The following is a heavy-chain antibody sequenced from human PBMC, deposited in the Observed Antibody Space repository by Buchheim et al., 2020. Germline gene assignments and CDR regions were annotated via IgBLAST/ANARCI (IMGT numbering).Heavy chain of an antibody. CDR1: GGSFSGYY. Sequence: QVQLQQWGAGLLKPSETLSLTCAVYGGSFSGYYWSWIRQPPGKGLEWIGEINHSGSTNYNPSLKSRVTISVDTSKNQFSLKLRSVTAADTAVYYCAWSKIVVVPAASRRGFDYWGQGTL. D-gene: IGHD2-2*01. J-gene: IGHJ4*02. V-gene: IGHV4-34*01. CDR2: INHSGST. CDR3: AWSKIVVVPAASRRGFDY.